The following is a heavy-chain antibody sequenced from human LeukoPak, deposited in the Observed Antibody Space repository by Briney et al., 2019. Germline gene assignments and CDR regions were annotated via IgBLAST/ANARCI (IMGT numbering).Heavy chain of an antibody. D-gene: IGHD3-9*01. CDR2: IKKDGGEK. Sequence: GGALRLSCAASGFTFCSYEMNRVRPAPGKGLEWVSNIKKDGGEKYYVDTLKGRFTISRDNAKKSLCIQMNSLRAENTALYNCAMTGCGYYYMDVWGKGTPFTVSS. CDR1: GFTFCSYE. J-gene: IGHJ6*03. V-gene: IGHV3-7*01. CDR3: AMTGCGYYYMDV.